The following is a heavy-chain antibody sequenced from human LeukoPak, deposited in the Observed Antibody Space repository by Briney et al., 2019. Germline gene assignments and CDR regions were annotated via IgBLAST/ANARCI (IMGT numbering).Heavy chain of an antibody. J-gene: IGHJ6*03. CDR2: INHSGST. D-gene: IGHD3-22*01. CDR3: ARLYYDSSGYRAPYYYYMDV. V-gene: IGHV4-34*01. Sequence: PSETLSLTCAVYGGSFSGYYWSWIRQPPGKGLEWIGEINHSGSTNYNPSLKSRVTISVDTSKNQFSLKLSSVTAADTAVYYCARLYYDSSGYRAPYYYYMDVWGKGPTVTVSS. CDR1: GGSFSGYY.